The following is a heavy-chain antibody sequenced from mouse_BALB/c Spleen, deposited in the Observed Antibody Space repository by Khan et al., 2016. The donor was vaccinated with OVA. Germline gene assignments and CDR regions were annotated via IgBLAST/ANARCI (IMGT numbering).Heavy chain of an antibody. D-gene: IGHD2-2*01. V-gene: IGHV1-69*02. CDR2: IDPSDSAT. Sequence: QVQLQQPGAELVKPGAPVKLSCKASGYTFTSYWMNWVKQRPGRGLEWIGRIDPSDSATHYNQKFKDKATLTVDKSSSTAYIQLNSLTSEDSAVYYGARDQDGNDFYAMDYWGQGTSVTVSS. J-gene: IGHJ4*01. CDR1: GYTFTSYW. CDR3: ARDQDGNDFYAMDY.